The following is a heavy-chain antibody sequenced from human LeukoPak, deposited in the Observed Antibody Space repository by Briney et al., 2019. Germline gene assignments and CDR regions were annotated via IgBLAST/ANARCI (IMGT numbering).Heavy chain of an antibody. J-gene: IGHJ4*02. D-gene: IGHD5-24*01. CDR1: GASISDYY. V-gene: IGHV4-4*07. Sequence: PSETLSLTCNVSGASISDYYWSWIRQSAVKGLEWLGRIYATETDFNPSLKSRLTMSIDTSKNQLSLRLRSVTAADTGVYYCARHQGWLQWEYWGQGTLVTVSS. CDR3: ARHQGWLQWEY. CDR2: IYATET.